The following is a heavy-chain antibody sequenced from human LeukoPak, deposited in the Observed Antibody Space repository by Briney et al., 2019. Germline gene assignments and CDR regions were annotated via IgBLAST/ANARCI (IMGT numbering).Heavy chain of an antibody. J-gene: IGHJ4*02. D-gene: IGHD2-21*02. Sequence: ASVKVSCKASGYIVTTFYMHWVRQAPGERSEWMGLINPSGGRTSYAQKFEGRVTMTRDTSTSTVYMELSRLRSEDTAVYYCARARLIPNVVTILEYWGQGTLVTVSS. V-gene: IGHV1-46*01. CDR2: INPSGGRT. CDR3: ARARLIPNVVTILEY. CDR1: GYIVTTFY.